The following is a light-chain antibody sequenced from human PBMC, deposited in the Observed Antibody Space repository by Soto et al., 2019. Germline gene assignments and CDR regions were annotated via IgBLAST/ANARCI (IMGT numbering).Light chain of an antibody. V-gene: IGLV3-27*01. J-gene: IGLJ2*01. Sequence: SYELTQPSSVSVSPGQTARITCSGDVLAKKYARWFQQKPGQAPVLVIYKDSERPSEIPERFSGSSSGTTVTFTISGAQVEDEADYYCYSAADNNVVFGGGTKVTVL. CDR2: KDS. CDR1: VLAKKY. CDR3: YSAADNNVV.